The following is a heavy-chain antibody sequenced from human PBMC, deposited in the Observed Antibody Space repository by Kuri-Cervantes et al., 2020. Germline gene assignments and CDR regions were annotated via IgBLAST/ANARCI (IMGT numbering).Heavy chain of an antibody. CDR2: INHSGST. Sequence: SETLSLTCAVYGGSFSGYYWSWIRQPPGKGLEWIGEINHSGSTNYNPSLKSRVTISVDTSKYQFSLRLTSVTAADTAVYYCARTEYNWFDPWGQGTLVTVSS. CDR1: GGSFSGYY. J-gene: IGHJ5*02. D-gene: IGHD3-10*01. V-gene: IGHV4-34*01. CDR3: ARTEYNWFDP.